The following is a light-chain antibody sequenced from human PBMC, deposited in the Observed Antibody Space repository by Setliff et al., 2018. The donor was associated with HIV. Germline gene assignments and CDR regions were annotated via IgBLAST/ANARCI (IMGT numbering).Light chain of an antibody. CDR3: SSYRGGSTLFV. CDR2: EVN. J-gene: IGLJ1*01. Sequence: QSALTQPASVSGSPGQSITISCSGTRSGVGAYNYVSWYQQYPGKAPKLVIYEVNNRPSGVSNRFSGSKSGNTASLTISGLQAEDEADYFCSSYRGGSTLFVLGPGTKVTVL. V-gene: IGLV2-14*03. CDR1: RSGVGAYNY.